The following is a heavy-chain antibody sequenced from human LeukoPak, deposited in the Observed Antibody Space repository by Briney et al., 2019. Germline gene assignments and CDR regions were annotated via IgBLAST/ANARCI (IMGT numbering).Heavy chain of an antibody. CDR1: GFIFSNYP. D-gene: IGHD1-26*01. CDR3: AKDDTYYFGNY. V-gene: IGHV3-23*01. CDR2: IGGSGGST. J-gene: IGHJ4*02. Sequence: GGSLRLSCAASGFIFSNYPMSWARQAPGKGLEWVSAIGGSGGSTYYADSVKGRFTISRDNSKNTLYLQMNSLRAEDTAVYYCAKDDTYYFGNYWGQGTLVTVSS.